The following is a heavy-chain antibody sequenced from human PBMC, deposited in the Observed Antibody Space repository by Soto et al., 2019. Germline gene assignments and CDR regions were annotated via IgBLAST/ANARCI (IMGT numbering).Heavy chain of an antibody. CDR3: ASGIQLWLRRINNGYSG. Sequence: QVQLVQSGAEVKKPESSVKVSCKAPGDTFRTYAISWVRQAPGQGLEWMGGIIPMFGTANYAQRFQDRVTITADESTNTLYMELSSLRSEDTAVYFCASGIQLWLRRINNGYSGWGQGTLVTVSS. CDR1: GDTFRTYA. D-gene: IGHD5-18*01. V-gene: IGHV1-69*12. CDR2: IIPMFGTA. J-gene: IGHJ4*02.